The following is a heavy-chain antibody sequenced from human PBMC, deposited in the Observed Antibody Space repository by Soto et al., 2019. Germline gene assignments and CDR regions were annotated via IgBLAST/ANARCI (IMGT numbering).Heavy chain of an antibody. J-gene: IGHJ6*02. V-gene: IGHV3-11*01. CDR2: VSSSGTTI. CDR3: ARGHSIFYGMDV. Sequence: QVQLVESGGGLVKPGGSLRLSCAASGFTFSDYYMNWIRQAPGKGLEWVSYVSSSGTTIYYADSVKGRFTISRDNAKNSLFLQMNSLRAEDTALYYCARGHSIFYGMDVWGQGTTVTVSS. CDR1: GFTFSDYY. D-gene: IGHD2-21*01.